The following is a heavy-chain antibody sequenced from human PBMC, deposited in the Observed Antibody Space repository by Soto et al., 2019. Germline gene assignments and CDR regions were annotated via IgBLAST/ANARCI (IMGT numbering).Heavy chain of an antibody. CDR2: IRGFSPYT. J-gene: IGHJ4*02. Sequence: PVGSLSHSCISSGFTFITYTMNWVRQAPGKGLEWVSGIRGFSPYTFYAESVKGRFTISRDNAKNSVYLQMDNVEVEDTAVYYCARAGFAAFDQWGQGTLVTVSS. CDR3: ARAGFAAFDQ. D-gene: IGHD6-13*01. V-gene: IGHV3-21*01. CDR1: GFTFITYT.